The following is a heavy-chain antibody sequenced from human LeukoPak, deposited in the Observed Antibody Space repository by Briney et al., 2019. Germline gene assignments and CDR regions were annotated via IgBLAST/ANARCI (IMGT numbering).Heavy chain of an antibody. CDR3: ARQAYFSDLDY. D-gene: IGHD3-3*01. J-gene: IGHJ4*02. CDR2: IYPDDSDI. CDR1: GYSFSSYW. V-gene: IGHV5-51*01. Sequence: GESLQISCKGSGYSFSSYWIGWVRQMPGKGLEWMGIIYPDDSDIRYSPSFQGQVTISADKSISTAYLQWSSLKSSDTAMYYCARQAYFSDLDYWGQGHLVTVSS.